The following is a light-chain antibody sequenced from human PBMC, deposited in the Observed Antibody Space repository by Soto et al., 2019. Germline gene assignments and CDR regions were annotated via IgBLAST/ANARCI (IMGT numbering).Light chain of an antibody. Sequence: QSVLTQSSSASASLGSSVKLTCTLSSGHSSYIIAWHQQQPGKAPRYLMKLEGSGSYNKGSGVPDRFSGSSSGADRYLTISIPQFEDEADYYCETWDSNTRVFGGGTKLTVL. J-gene: IGLJ2*01. V-gene: IGLV4-60*02. CDR1: SGHSSYI. CDR2: LEGSGSY. CDR3: ETWDSNTRV.